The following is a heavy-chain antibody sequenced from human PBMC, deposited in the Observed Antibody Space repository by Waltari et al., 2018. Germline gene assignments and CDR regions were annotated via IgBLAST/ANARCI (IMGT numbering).Heavy chain of an antibody. CDR3: VTGPRDKWVGRYSGEFFHH. V-gene: IGHV4-4*02. D-gene: IGHD3-9*01. CDR2: IHRSERT. J-gene: IGHJ1*01. Sequence: QVQLYESGPGLVRPSGTLSLTCGVSGDSIRGDKLRPWVRQPPGKGLEWVGEIHRSERTNYNPSLRSRVTLSLDKSKNQFSLNLYSVTAADTAVYYCVTGPRDKWVGRYSGEFFHHWGPGTLVTVSS. CDR1: GDSIRGDKL.